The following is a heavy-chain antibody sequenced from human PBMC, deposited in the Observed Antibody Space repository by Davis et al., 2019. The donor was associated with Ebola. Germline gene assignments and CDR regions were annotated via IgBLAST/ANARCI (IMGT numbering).Heavy chain of an antibody. CDR2: IRSKANSYAT. V-gene: IGHV3-73*01. J-gene: IGHJ6*02. CDR1: GFTFSGSA. Sequence: PGGSLRLSCAASGFTFSGSAMHWVRQASGKGLEWVGRIRSKANSYATAYAASVKGRFTISRDDSKNTAYLQMNSLKTEDTAVYYCARGLTTFNYYYYGMDVWGQGTTVTVSS. CDR3: ARGLTTFNYYYYGMDV. D-gene: IGHD1-1*01.